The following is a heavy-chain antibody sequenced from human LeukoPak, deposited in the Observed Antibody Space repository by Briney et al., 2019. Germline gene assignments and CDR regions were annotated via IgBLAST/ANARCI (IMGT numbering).Heavy chain of an antibody. CDR1: GGSISGSY. CDR3: ARGIESYGDYGY. V-gene: IGHV4-59*01. CDR2: MYNSGST. Sequence: SETLSLTCPVSGGSISGSYWSWIRQPPGKGLEWIAYMYNSGSTNYNPSLKSRVTISIDTSKNQFSLKLSSLTAADTAIYYCARGIESYGDYGYWGQGILVTVSS. D-gene: IGHD4-17*01. J-gene: IGHJ4*02.